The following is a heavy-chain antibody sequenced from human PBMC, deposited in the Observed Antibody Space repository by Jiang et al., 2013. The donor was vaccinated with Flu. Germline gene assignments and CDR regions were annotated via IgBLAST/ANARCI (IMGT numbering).Heavy chain of an antibody. V-gene: IGHV4-34*01. J-gene: IGHJ4*02. Sequence: LLKPSETLSLTCAVSGGSFTDYYWSWIRQSPGKGLEWIGEIDHSGSTNYSPSLKSRVTLSVDTSKNHFSLNLTSVTAADTAVYFCARVAITMVGNHFDYWGQGTLATVSS. D-gene: IGHD3-10*01. CDR3: ARVAITMVGNHFDY. CDR1: GGSFTDYY. CDR2: IDHSGST.